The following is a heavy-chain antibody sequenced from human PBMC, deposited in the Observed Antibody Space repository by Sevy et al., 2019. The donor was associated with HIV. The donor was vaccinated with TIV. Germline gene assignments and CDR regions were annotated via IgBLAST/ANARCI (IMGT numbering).Heavy chain of an antibody. CDR3: TTGARGASYYYDSSGPGGGYYYYGMDV. CDR2: IKSKTDGGTT. J-gene: IGHJ6*02. D-gene: IGHD3-22*01. V-gene: IGHV3-15*01. CDR1: GFTFSNAW. Sequence: GGSLRLSCAASGFTFSNAWMSWVRQAPGKGLEWVGRIKSKTDGGTTDYAAPVKGRFTISRDDSKNTLYLQMNSLKTVDTAVYYCTTGARGASYYYDSSGPGGGYYYYGMDVWGQGTTVTVSS.